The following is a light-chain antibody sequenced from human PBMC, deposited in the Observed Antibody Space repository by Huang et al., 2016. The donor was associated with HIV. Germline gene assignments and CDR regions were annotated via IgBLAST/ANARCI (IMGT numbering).Light chain of an antibody. CDR2: SAS. J-gene: IGKJ2*01. Sequence: DIQMTQSPSSLSASVGDRVTITCRASQIISTYLNWFQQKPGTAPKLLIYSASNLQSGVPSRFSGSGSGIDFTLTISSLQPEDFATYYCQQSYTTPITFGQGTKLDIK. V-gene: IGKV1-39*01. CDR1: QIISTY. CDR3: QQSYTTPIT.